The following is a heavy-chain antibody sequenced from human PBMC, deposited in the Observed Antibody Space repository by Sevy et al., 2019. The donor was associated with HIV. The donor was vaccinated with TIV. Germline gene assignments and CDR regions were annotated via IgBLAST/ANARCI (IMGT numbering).Heavy chain of an antibody. J-gene: IGHJ4*02. Sequence: GGSLRLSCAASGFTFRNVWMNWVRQAPGKGLEWVGRIRSRKDGETTDFGAPVKGRFSISRDDSRNMLFLQMSGLQTEDTAVYYCTTGDTSGYYWSSFNYWGQGSQVTVSS. CDR2: IRSRKDGETT. CDR1: GFTFRNVW. D-gene: IGHD3-22*01. V-gene: IGHV3-15*01. CDR3: TTGDTSGYYWSSFNY.